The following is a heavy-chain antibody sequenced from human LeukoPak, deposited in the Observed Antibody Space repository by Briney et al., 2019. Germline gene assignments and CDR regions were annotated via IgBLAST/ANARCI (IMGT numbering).Heavy chain of an antibody. Sequence: SETLSLTCAVCGGSFSGYYWSWIRQPPGKGLEWIGEINHSGSTNYNPSLKSRVTISVDTSKNQFSLKLSSVTAADTAVYYCARKKHLDYWGQGTLVTVSS. CDR3: ARKKHLDY. J-gene: IGHJ4*02. CDR1: GGSFSGYY. CDR2: INHSGST. V-gene: IGHV4-34*01.